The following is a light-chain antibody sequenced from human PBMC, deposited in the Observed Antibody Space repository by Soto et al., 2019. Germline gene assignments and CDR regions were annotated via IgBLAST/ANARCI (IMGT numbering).Light chain of an antibody. CDR2: EGS. CDR1: SSDVGSYDL. J-gene: IGLJ2*01. CDR3: CSYAGSSTVV. Sequence: QSALTQPASVSGSPGQSITISCTGTSSDVGSYDLVSWYQQHPSKPPQLMIYEGSKRPSGVSNRFSGSKSGNTASLTISGLQAEDEADYYCCSYAGSSTVVFGGGTKLTVL. V-gene: IGLV2-23*01.